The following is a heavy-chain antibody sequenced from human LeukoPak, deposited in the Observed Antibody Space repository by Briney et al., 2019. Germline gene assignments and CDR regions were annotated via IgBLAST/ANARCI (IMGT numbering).Heavy chain of an antibody. J-gene: IGHJ4*02. D-gene: IGHD7-27*01. CDR2: ISSSSSRSGSSAI. Sequence: GGSLRLSCAASGFTFGSYSMNWVRQAPGKGLEWLSYISSSSSRSGSSAIYYADSVKGRFTISRDNAKNSLYLQMNSLRAEDTAVYYCARRPKTGKNFDYWGQGTLVTVSS. CDR3: ARRPKTGKNFDY. V-gene: IGHV3-48*01. CDR1: GFTFGSYS.